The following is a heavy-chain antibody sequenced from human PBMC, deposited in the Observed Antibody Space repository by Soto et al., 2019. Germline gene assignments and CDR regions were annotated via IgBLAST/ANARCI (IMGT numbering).Heavy chain of an antibody. D-gene: IGHD3-22*01. Sequence: PGESLKISCKGSGYSFTSYWIRWARQIPGKGLEWMGRIDPSDSYTNYSPSFEGHGSISVDKFTSTAYVQWSSLKASDTAMYYCARHSPERSGYFALDYWGQGTLVTVSS. CDR2: IDPSDSYT. CDR1: GYSFTSYW. J-gene: IGHJ4*02. CDR3: ARHSPERSGYFALDY. V-gene: IGHV5-10-1*01.